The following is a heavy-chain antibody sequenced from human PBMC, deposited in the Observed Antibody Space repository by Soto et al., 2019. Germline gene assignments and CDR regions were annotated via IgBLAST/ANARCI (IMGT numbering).Heavy chain of an antibody. CDR1: GGSISSYY. J-gene: IGHJ6*02. V-gene: IGHV4-59*01. D-gene: IGHD3-9*01. Sequence: SETLSLTCTVSGGSISSYYWSWIRQPPGKGLEWIGYIYYSGSTNYTPSLKSRVTISVDTSKNQFSLKVSSVTAADTAVYYCARDPTYYDILTGYYYYGMDVWGQGTTVTVS. CDR3: ARDPTYYDILTGYYYYGMDV. CDR2: IYYSGST.